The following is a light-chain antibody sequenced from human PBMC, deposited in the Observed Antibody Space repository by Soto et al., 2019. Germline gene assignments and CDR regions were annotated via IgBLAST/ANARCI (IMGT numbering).Light chain of an antibody. J-gene: IGLJ2*01. CDR2: LNSDGSH. V-gene: IGLV4-69*01. CDR3: QTWGTGIPVV. Sequence: QPVLTQSPSASASLGASVKLTCTLSSGYSSYAIAWHQQQPEKGPRYLMKLNSDGSHSKGDGIPDRFSGSSSGAERYLTISSLQSEDEADYYCQTWGTGIPVVFGGGTKVTVL. CDR1: SGYSSYA.